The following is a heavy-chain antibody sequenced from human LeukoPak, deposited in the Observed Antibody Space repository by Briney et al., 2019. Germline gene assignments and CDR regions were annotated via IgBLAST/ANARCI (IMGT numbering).Heavy chain of an antibody. Sequence: SETLSLTCTVSGGSISSYYWSWIRQPAGKGLEWIGRIYTSGSTNYNPSLKSRVTMSVDTSKNHFSLKLSSVTAADTAVYYCARTYYDSSGYHFDYWGQGTLVTVSS. CDR1: GGSISSYY. CDR3: ARTYYDSSGYHFDY. D-gene: IGHD3-22*01. J-gene: IGHJ4*02. V-gene: IGHV4-4*07. CDR2: IYTSGST.